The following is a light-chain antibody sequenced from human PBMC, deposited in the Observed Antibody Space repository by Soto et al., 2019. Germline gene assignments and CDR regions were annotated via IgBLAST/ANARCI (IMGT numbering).Light chain of an antibody. CDR2: EVN. Sequence: QSVLTQPASVSGSPGQSITISCTGNSSDVGGYKYVSWYQQHPGKAPKLMIYEVNNRPSGVSNRFSGSKSGNTASLTISGLQAEDDADYYCSSYTSSSTVIFGGGTKVTVL. CDR1: SSDVGGYKY. J-gene: IGLJ2*01. CDR3: SSYTSSSTVI. V-gene: IGLV2-14*01.